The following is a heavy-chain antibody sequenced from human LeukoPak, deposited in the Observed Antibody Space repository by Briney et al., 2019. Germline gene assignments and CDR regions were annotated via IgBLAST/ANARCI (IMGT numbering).Heavy chain of an antibody. CDR2: INPSGGST. V-gene: IGHV1-46*01. CDR3: ARARSSSYTEYFHH. Sequence: ASVKVSCKASGYTFTGYYMHWVRQAPGQGLEWMGIINPSGGSTSFAQKFQGRVTMTTDTSTSTVYMELSSLRSDDTAVYYCARARSSSYTEYFHHWGQGTLVTVSS. CDR1: GYTFTGYY. J-gene: IGHJ1*01. D-gene: IGHD2-2*02.